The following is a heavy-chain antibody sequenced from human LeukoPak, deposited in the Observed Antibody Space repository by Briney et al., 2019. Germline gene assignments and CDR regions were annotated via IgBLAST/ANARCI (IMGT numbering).Heavy chain of an antibody. CDR1: GFTFSNAW. D-gene: IGHD2-21*02. V-gene: IGHV3-66*01. J-gene: IGHJ4*02. Sequence: PGGSLRLSCAASGFTFSNAWMSWVRQAPGKGLEWVSVIYSGGSTYCADSVKGRFTISRDNSKNTLYLQMNSLRAEDTAVYYCARTGGDGPEFFDYWGQGTLVTVSS. CDR2: IYSGGST. CDR3: ARTGGDGPEFFDY.